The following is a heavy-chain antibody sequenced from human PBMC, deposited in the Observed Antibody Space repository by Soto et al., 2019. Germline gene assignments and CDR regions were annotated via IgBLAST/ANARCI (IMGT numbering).Heavy chain of an antibody. V-gene: IGHV1-18*01. CDR3: ARDERYCSSTSCYNDAFDI. CDR1: GYTFTSYG. Sequence: GASVKVSCKASGYTFTSYGISWVRQAPGQGLEWMGWISAYNGNTNYAQKLQGRVTMTTDTSTSTAYMELRSLRSDDTAVYYCARDERYCSSTSCYNDAFDIWGQGTMVTVS. D-gene: IGHD2-2*02. J-gene: IGHJ3*02. CDR2: ISAYNGNT.